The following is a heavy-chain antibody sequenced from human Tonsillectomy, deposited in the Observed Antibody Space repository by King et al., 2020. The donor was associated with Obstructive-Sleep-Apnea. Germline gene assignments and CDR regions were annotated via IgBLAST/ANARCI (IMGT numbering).Heavy chain of an antibody. Sequence: FTLKESGPVLVKPTETLTLTCTVSGFSLVHARMGVSWIRQPPGKALEWLAHIFSNDEKSYSTSFKSRLTISKDTSKSQVVLTMTNLDPVDTATYYCARISPDGIRYFGYFDYWGQGILVTVSS. CDR3: ARISPDGIRYFGYFDY. D-gene: IGHD3-9*01. J-gene: IGHJ4*02. V-gene: IGHV2-26*01. CDR1: GFSLVHARMG. CDR2: IFSNDEK.